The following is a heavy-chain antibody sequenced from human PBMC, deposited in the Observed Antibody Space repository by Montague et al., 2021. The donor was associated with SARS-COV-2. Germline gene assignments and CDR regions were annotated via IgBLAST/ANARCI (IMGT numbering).Heavy chain of an antibody. CDR2: INHSGST. D-gene: IGHD2-15*01. CDR3: VVVPLGPRGRGFDY. Sequence: SGTLSLTCAVYGGSFSGYYWNWIRQPPGKGLEWIGEINHSGSTNYNPSLKSRVTMSVDTSKNQFSLKLSSVTAADTAVYYCVVVPLGPRGRGFDYWGQGTLVTVSS. J-gene: IGHJ4*02. V-gene: IGHV4-34*01. CDR1: GGSFSGYY.